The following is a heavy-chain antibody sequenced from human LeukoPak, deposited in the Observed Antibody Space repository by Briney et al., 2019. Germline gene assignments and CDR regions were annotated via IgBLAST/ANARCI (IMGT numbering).Heavy chain of an antibody. V-gene: IGHV3-23*01. CDR2: ISGSGGST. CDR3: ARAAVDYYDSSGHFDY. CDR1: GFTFSSYA. D-gene: IGHD3-22*01. J-gene: IGHJ4*02. Sequence: GGSLRLSCAASGFTFSSYAMSWVRQAPGKGLEWVSAISGSGGSTYYADSVKGRFTISRDNAKNSLYLQLNSLRAEDTAVYYCARAAVDYYDSSGHFDYWGQGTLVTVSS.